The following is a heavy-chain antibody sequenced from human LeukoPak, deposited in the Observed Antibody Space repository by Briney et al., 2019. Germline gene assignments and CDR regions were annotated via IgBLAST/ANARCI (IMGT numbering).Heavy chain of an antibody. CDR2: IYNSGIT. CDR3: ARRAYSAAYWKHFDY. Sequence: SETLSLTCTVSGGSISSYYWSWIRQPAGKGLEWIGRIYNSGITNYNPSLKSRVTMSMDTSMNQFSLKLNSVTAADTAVYFCARRAYSAAYWKHFDYWGQGTLVTVSS. CDR1: GGSISSYY. J-gene: IGHJ4*02. V-gene: IGHV4-4*07. D-gene: IGHD1-1*01.